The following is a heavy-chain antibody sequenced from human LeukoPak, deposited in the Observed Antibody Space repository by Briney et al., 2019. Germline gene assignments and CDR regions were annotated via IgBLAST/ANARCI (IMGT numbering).Heavy chain of an antibody. CDR1: GYTFSGHY. CDR2: IKPNSGGT. Sequence: ASVKVSCKASGYTFSGHYMHWVRQAPGQGLEWMGWIKPNSGGTNYAQKFQGRVTMTRDMSISTAYMELSRLRSDDTAVYYCATRSISYIAAPDVWGQGTTVTVSS. V-gene: IGHV1-2*02. D-gene: IGHD2-2*01. CDR3: ATRSISYIAAPDV. J-gene: IGHJ6*02.